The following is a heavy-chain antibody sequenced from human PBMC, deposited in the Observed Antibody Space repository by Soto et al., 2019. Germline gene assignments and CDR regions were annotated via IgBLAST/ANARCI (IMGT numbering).Heavy chain of an antibody. CDR3: TRGDY. Sequence: QVHLQESGPGLVKPSQTLSLACSVSGESITSLGYYWTWVRQPPGKGLEWIGFVSYTGSTFYNSALRSRVTLSRHPSQNQFFLDVKSVTVADTAMYFCTRGDYWGQGVLVTVSS. V-gene: IGHV4-31*03. CDR2: VSYTGST. J-gene: IGHJ4*02. CDR1: GESITSLGYY.